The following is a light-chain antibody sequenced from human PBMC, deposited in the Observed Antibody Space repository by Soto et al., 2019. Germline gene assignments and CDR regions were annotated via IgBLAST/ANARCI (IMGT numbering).Light chain of an antibody. J-gene: IGKJ1*01. Sequence: DIVMTQSPDSLAVSLGDRATINCKSSQSVLFPSNNKNYLAWYQQKPGQPPKLLIYWASARESGVPDRFSGSGSGTDFTLTISSLQAEDVAVYYCHQYYSTPTFGQGTTVEIK. CDR1: QSVLFPSNNKNY. CDR2: WAS. V-gene: IGKV4-1*01. CDR3: HQYYSTPT.